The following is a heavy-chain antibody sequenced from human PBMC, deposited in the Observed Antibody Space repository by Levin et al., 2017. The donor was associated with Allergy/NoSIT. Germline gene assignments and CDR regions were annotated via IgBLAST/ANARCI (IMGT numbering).Heavy chain of an antibody. Sequence: ASVKVSCKASGYTFSNYGVTWVRQAPGQGLEWVGWISARNGDTNYVQKLQGRVTMTTDTSTSTAYMELRSLRSDDTAVYYCARRPNTVLTPGGYWGQGTLVTVSS. D-gene: IGHD2-8*01. J-gene: IGHJ4*02. V-gene: IGHV1-18*01. CDR3: ARRPNTVLTPGGY. CDR2: ISARNGDT. CDR1: GYTFSNYG.